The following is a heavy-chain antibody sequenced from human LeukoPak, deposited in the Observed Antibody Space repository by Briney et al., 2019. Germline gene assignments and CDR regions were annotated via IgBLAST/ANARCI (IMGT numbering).Heavy chain of an antibody. CDR1: GGTFTSYA. V-gene: IGHV1-69*05. CDR3: ATRPYCSGTSCYRRSLDY. D-gene: IGHD2-2*02. Sequence: ASVKLSCTASGGTFTSYAISWVRHPPGQGLEWMGGSIPIFGAANYEQKFQGRVTITTDESTSTAYMELSSLTSEDTAVYYCATRPYCSGTSCYRRSLDYWGQGTLVTVSS. CDR2: SIPIFGAA. J-gene: IGHJ4*02.